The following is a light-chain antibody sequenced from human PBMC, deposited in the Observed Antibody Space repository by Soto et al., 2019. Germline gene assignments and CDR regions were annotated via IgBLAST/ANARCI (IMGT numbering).Light chain of an antibody. Sequence: QSVLTQPPSVSGAPGQRVTISCTGSSSNIGAGYDVHWYQQLPGTAPKLLIYANNNRPSGVPDRFSGSKSGTSASLAITGLRAEDEANYYCQSYDTSLSAYVVFGGGTKLTVL. J-gene: IGLJ2*01. V-gene: IGLV1-40*01. CDR1: SSNIGAGYD. CDR2: ANN. CDR3: QSYDTSLSAYVV.